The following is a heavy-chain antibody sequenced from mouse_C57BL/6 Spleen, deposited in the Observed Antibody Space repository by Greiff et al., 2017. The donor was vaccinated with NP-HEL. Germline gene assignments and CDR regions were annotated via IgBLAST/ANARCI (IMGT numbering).Heavy chain of an antibody. J-gene: IGHJ3*01. CDR3: ARVLWAY. Sequence: VQLQQSGPELVKPGASVKISCKASGYTFTDYYVNWVKQSHGKSLEWIGDINPNNGGTSYNQKFKGKATLTVDKSSSTAYMELRSLTAEDAAVYYCARVLWAYWGQGTLVTVSA. CDR1: GYTFTDYY. V-gene: IGHV1-26*01. D-gene: IGHD6-1*01. CDR2: INPNNGGT.